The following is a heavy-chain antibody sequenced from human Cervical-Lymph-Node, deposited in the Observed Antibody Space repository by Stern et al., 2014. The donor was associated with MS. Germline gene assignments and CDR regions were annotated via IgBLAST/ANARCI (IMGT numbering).Heavy chain of an antibody. D-gene: IGHD3-9*01. CDR3: ARTIDWLGYYYYGMDV. V-gene: IGHV1-69*06. Sequence: LQLDESGAEVKKPGSSVKVSCKASGGTFSSYAISWVRQAPGQGLERMGGIIPIFGTANYAQKFQGRVTITADKSSSTAYMELSSLRSEDTAVYYCARTIDWLGYYYYGMDVWGQGTTVTVSS. CDR1: GGTFSSYA. CDR2: IIPIFGTA. J-gene: IGHJ6*02.